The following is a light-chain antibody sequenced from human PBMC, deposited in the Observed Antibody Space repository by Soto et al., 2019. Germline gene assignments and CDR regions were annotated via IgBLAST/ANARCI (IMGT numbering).Light chain of an antibody. J-gene: IGKJ4*01. Sequence: EIVLTQSPATLSLSPGDRATLSCRASQSLSISLAWYQQKPGQAPRLLIYDASNRATGIPARFSGSGSGTDFTLTISSLEPEDFAVYYCQQRSSWPLTFGGGTKVEIK. CDR3: QQRSSWPLT. CDR2: DAS. CDR1: QSLSIS. V-gene: IGKV3-11*01.